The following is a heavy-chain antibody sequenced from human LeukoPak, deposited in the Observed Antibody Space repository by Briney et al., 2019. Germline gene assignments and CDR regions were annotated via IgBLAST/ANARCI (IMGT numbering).Heavy chain of an antibody. V-gene: IGHV3-53*01. Sequence: PGGSLRLSCAASGFTVSNSYMTWVRQAPGKGLQWVSVVYSGGSTFYADSVKGRFTVSRDSSKNTLYLEMNSLRAEDTAIYYCARGQVVPGFWGQGTLVTVSS. CDR2: VYSGGST. D-gene: IGHD3-22*01. CDR1: GFTVSNSY. J-gene: IGHJ4*02. CDR3: ARGQVVPGF.